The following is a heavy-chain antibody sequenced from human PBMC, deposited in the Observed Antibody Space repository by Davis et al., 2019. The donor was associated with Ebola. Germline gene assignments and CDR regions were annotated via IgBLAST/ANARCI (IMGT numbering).Heavy chain of an antibody. CDR1: GGSFSGYY. CDR2: IYYSGST. Sequence: SETLSLTCAVYGGSFSGYYWSWIRQHPGKGLEWIGYIYYSGSTYYNPSLKSRVTISVDTSKNQFSLKLRSVTAADTAMYYCARGLGEYSRSFDYWGQGTLVTVSS. D-gene: IGHD6-6*01. CDR3: ARGLGEYSRSFDY. V-gene: IGHV4-34*01. J-gene: IGHJ4*02.